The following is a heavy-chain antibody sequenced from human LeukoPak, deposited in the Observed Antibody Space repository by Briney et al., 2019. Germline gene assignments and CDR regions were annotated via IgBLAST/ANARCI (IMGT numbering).Heavy chain of an antibody. CDR2: IYHSGST. Sequence: SENLSLTCIVSGYSISSGYYWGWIRQPPGKGLEWIGNIYHSGSTYYNPSLKSRVTISLDTSKNQFSLKPSSVTAADTAVYFCARGPYSYDSSGAFDIWGQGTMVTVSS. CDR3: ARGPYSYDSSGAFDI. D-gene: IGHD3-22*01. CDR1: GYSISSGYY. J-gene: IGHJ3*02. V-gene: IGHV4-38-2*02.